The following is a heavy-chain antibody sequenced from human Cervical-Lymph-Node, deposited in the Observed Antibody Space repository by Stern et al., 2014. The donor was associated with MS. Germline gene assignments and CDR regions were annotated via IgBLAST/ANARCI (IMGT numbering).Heavy chain of an antibody. D-gene: IGHD2-21*02. J-gene: IGHJ6*02. V-gene: IGHV2-5*02. CDR3: AHTLVTSDEGFGMDV. Sequence: QVTLKESGPMLVKPTQTLKLTCTFSGFSFNTSGVGVVWIRQPPGKALEWISVIYCDDDKRYSPTLKHRLTITKDTSKNQVVLTVTNVDRLDTGTYYCAHTLVTSDEGFGMDVWGQGTTVTVTS. CDR2: IYCDDDK. CDR1: GFSFNTSGVG.